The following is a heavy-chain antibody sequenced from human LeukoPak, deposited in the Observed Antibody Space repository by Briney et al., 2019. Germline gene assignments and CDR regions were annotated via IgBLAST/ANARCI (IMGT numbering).Heavy chain of an antibody. CDR1: GFTFSTYW. D-gene: IGHD3-16*01. CDR3: AKGPWGAGRTYYYYGMDV. J-gene: IGHJ6*04. V-gene: IGHV3-7*03. Sequence: GGSLRLSCAASGFTFSTYWMTWVRQAPGKGLEWVANIKQDGSEKYYVDSVKGRFTISRDNSKNSLYLQMNSLRAEDTALYYCAKGPWGAGRTYYYYGMDVWGKGTTVTVSS. CDR2: IKQDGSEK.